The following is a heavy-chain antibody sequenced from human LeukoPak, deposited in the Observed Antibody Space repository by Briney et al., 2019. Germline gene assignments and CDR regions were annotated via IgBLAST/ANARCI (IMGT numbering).Heavy chain of an antibody. D-gene: IGHD3-10*01. V-gene: IGHV4-39*01. CDR3: ARYVLYGSGKYYFDY. CDR1: GGSISSSNYY. J-gene: IGHJ4*02. Sequence: SETLSLTCTVSGGSISSSNYYWSWIRQPPGKELEWIACINYGGTTYYNPSLKSRVTISVDTSKNQFSLRLSSVTAADTAVYLCARYVLYGSGKYYFDYWGQGSLVTVSS. CDR2: INYGGTT.